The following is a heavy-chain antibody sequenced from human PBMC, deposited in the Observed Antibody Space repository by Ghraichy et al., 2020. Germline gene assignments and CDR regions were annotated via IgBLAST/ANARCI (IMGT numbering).Heavy chain of an antibody. J-gene: IGHJ4*02. V-gene: IGHV3-53*01. Sequence: GGSLRLSCAASGSTFSSYNMNWVRQAPGKGLEWVSVIYSGGGTYHADSVKGRFTISRDNSKNMVYLQMNSLRVEDTAVYYCAGVRGSYMWGQGTLVTVSS. CDR1: GSTFSSYN. CDR2: IYSGGGT. D-gene: IGHD1-26*01. CDR3: AGVRGSYM.